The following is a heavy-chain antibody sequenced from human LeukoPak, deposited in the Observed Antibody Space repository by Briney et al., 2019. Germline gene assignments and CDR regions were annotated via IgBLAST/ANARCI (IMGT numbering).Heavy chain of an antibody. CDR3: AKEGKTRNWNYYQAKPVY. CDR2: INSDGSNT. J-gene: IGHJ4*02. V-gene: IGHV3-74*01. CDR1: GFTFSNYW. Sequence: GGSLRLSCAASGFTFSNYWMHWVRQAPGKGLVWVSRINSDGSNTNYADSVKGRFTISRDNAKNTLYLQMNSLRVEDTAVYYCAKEGKTRNWNYYQAKPVYWGQGTLVTVSS. D-gene: IGHD1-7*01.